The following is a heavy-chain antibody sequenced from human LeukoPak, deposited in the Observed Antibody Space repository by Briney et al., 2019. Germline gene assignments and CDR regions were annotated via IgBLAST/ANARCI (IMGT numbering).Heavy chain of an antibody. J-gene: IGHJ4*02. CDR2: IIASSGST. D-gene: IGHD5-12*01. Sequence: PGGFLRLSCAASGFSISNSAMSWVRQAPGKGLEWVSLIIASSGSTFYADSVKGRFTISRDNSKNTLFLQMNSLRAEDAAVYYCAKGAYDYIEMGYFDYWGQGTLVTVSS. CDR1: GFSISNSA. CDR3: AKGAYDYIEMGYFDY. V-gene: IGHV3-23*01.